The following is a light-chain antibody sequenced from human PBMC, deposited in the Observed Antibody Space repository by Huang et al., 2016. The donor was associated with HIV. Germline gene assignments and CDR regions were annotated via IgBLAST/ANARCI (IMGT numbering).Light chain of an antibody. CDR1: QSVSSSD. CDR2: GAS. Sequence: EIVLTQSPGTLSLSPGERATLSCRSSQSVSSSDLALYQQKPGQAPRLLIYGASSRATGIPDRFSGSGSGTDFTLTISRLEPEDFAVYYCQQYGSSPRTFGQGTKVDIK. J-gene: IGKJ1*01. V-gene: IGKV3-20*01. CDR3: QQYGSSPRT.